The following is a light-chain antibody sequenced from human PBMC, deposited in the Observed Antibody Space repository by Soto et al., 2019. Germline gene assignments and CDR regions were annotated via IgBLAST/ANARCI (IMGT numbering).Light chain of an antibody. Sequence: EIVLTQSPGTLSLSPGERATLSCMASQSVSISYLAWYQQRPGQAPRLLIYGASSRATGIPDRFSGSGSGTDFTLTISRLEPEDFAVYYCQQYGSSPPNTVGQGTKLEIK. CDR1: QSVSISY. CDR3: QQYGSSPPNT. V-gene: IGKV3-20*01. J-gene: IGKJ2*01. CDR2: GAS.